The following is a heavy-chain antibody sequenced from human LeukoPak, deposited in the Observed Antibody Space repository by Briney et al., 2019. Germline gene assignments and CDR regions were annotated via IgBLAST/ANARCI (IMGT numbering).Heavy chain of an antibody. CDR3: ARGSLLAVAGFLYYYYGMDV. CDR2: INHSGST. D-gene: IGHD6-19*01. Sequence: PSETLSLTCAVYGGSFSGYYWSWIRQPPGKGLEWIGEINHSGSTNYNPSLKSRVTISVDTSKNQFSLKLSSVTAADTAVYYCARGSLLAVAGFLYYYYGMDVWGQGTTVTVSS. CDR1: GGSFSGYY. V-gene: IGHV4-34*01. J-gene: IGHJ6*02.